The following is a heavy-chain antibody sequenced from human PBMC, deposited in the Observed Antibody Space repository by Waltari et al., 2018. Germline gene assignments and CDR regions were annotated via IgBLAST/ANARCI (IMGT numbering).Heavy chain of an antibody. V-gene: IGHV4-59*01. CDR1: GGSISGFY. D-gene: IGHD2-21*02. CDR2: IYYTGST. Sequence: QVQLQESGPSLLKPSETLSLICTVSGGSISGFYWSWVRQPPGKGLDWIGYIYYTGSTNYIPSPASLVTLSVDTSKNQFSLKLSSVTAADTAFYYCARGGGGDWEWFDPWGQGTLVTVSS. CDR3: ARGGGGDWEWFDP. J-gene: IGHJ5*02.